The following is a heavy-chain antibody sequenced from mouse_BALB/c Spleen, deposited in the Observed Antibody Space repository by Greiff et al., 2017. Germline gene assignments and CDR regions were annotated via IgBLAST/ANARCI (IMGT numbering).Heavy chain of an antibody. V-gene: IGHV2-9*02. CDR2: IWAGGST. Sequence: QVQLKESGPGLVAPSQSLSITCTVSGFSLTSYGVHWVRQPPGKGLEWLGVIWAGGSTHYNSALMSRLSISKDNSKSQVFLKMNSLQTDDTAMYYCARELGRGFAYWGQGTLVTVSA. CDR1: GFSLTSYG. CDR3: ARELGRGFAY. D-gene: IGHD4-1*01. J-gene: IGHJ3*01.